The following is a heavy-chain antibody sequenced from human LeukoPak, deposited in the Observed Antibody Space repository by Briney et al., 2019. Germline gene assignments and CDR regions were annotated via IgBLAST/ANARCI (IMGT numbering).Heavy chain of an antibody. CDR3: AKDLSRYFDWLSYFDY. Sequence: PGRSLRLSCAASGFTFSSFGMHWVGQAPGKGREWVASISYDGSNKYYADSVKGRFTISRDNSKNTLYLQINSLRAEDTAVYYCAKDLSRYFDWLSYFDYWGQGTLVTVSS. CDR2: ISYDGSNK. V-gene: IGHV3-30*18. J-gene: IGHJ4*02. D-gene: IGHD3-9*01. CDR1: GFTFSSFG.